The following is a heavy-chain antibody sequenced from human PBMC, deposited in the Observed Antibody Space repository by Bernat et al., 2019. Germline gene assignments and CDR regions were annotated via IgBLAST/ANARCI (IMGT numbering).Heavy chain of an antibody. V-gene: IGHV3-33*01. CDR2: LWYDGCNK. Sequence: QVQLVESGGCVFQPGRSLRLSCAASGFTFSSYGMHWVRQAPGKGLVWVAVLWYDGCNKYYADSVKGRFTISRDNSKNTLYLQMNSLRAEDTAVYYCARMIRWSWVYWFDPWGQGTLVTVSS. D-gene: IGHD4-23*01. CDR3: ARMIRWSWVYWFDP. J-gene: IGHJ5*02. CDR1: GFTFSSYG.